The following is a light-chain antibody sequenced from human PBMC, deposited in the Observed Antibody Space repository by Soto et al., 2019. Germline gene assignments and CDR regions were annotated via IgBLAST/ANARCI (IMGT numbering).Light chain of an antibody. CDR1: SSDVGTYSL. V-gene: IGLV2-23*02. CDR3: CSYAGTSTYV. Sequence: SVLTQPASVSRSPGQSITISCTGTSSDVGTYSLVSWYQQHPGKAPKLMIYEVTKRPSGVSNRFSGSKSGNTASLTISGLQAEDEADYYCCSYAGTSTYVFGTGTKVTVL. CDR2: EVT. J-gene: IGLJ1*01.